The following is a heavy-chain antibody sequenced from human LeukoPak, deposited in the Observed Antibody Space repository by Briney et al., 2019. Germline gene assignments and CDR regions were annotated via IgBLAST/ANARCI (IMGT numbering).Heavy chain of an antibody. V-gene: IGHV3-48*01. CDR1: GFIFNNYD. Sequence: GGSLRLSCAASGFIFNNYDMKWVRQARGGGLEWVSYFSIVSTTKDYTASVKGRFSISRHNTTNSLYLQMDSLRAEHTALYYCARDAINWHRCTHFYWCGQGTLVTVSS. D-gene: IGHD1-20*01. CDR2: FSIVSTTK. J-gene: IGHJ4*02. CDR3: ARDAINWHRCTHFYW.